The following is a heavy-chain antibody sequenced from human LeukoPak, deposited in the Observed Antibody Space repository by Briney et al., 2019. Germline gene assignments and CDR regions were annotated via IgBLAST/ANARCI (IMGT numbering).Heavy chain of an antibody. CDR2: ISSSSNTI. CDR3: ARDILTKQAYSGYDN. CDR1: GFTFSSYS. D-gene: IGHD5-12*01. J-gene: IGHJ4*02. V-gene: IGHV3-48*02. Sequence: GGSLRLSCAASGFTFSSYSMNWVRQAPGKGLEWVSYISSSSNTIYYADSVKGRFTISRDNAKNSLYLQTNSLRDEDTAVYYCARDILTKQAYSGYDNWGQGTLVTVSS.